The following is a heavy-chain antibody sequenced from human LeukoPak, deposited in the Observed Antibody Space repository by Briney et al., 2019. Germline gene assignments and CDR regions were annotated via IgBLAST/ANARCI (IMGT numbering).Heavy chain of an antibody. V-gene: IGHV1-46*01. Sequence: ASVKVSCKASGGTFSSYAISWVRQAPGQGLEWMGIINPSDSGTSYAQKFQGRVTMTRDTSTSTVYMELSSLRSEDTAVYYCARGDDMVRGFIWFDPWGQGTLVTVSS. J-gene: IGHJ5*02. CDR1: GGTFSSYA. D-gene: IGHD3-10*01. CDR2: INPSDSGT. CDR3: ARGDDMVRGFIWFDP.